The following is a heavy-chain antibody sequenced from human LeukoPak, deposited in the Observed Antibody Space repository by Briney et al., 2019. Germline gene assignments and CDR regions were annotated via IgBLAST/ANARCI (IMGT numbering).Heavy chain of an antibody. CDR2: ISPYNGNT. CDR3: ARVGSRTGGRFEYYFDY. J-gene: IGHJ4*02. CDR1: GYTFTSYG. Sequence: ASVKVSCKASGYTFTSYGISWVRQAPGQGLEWMGWISPYNGNTNYAQKLQGRVTMTTDTSTSTAYMELRSLRSDDTAVYYCARVGSRTGGRFEYYFDYWGQGTLVTVSS. V-gene: IGHV1-18*01. D-gene: IGHD3-16*01.